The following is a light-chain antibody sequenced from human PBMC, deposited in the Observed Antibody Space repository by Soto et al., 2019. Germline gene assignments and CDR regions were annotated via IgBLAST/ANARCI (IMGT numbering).Light chain of an antibody. CDR3: QQYNNGPPIT. J-gene: IGKJ5*01. CDR2: GAS. Sequence: EIVVSQSPATLSVSPGERATLSCRASQSVSSNLAWYQQKPGQAPRLLIYGASTRATGIPARFSGSGSGTEFTLTISSLQSEDFAVYYCQQYNNGPPITFGQGTRWRL. V-gene: IGKV3-15*01. CDR1: QSVSSN.